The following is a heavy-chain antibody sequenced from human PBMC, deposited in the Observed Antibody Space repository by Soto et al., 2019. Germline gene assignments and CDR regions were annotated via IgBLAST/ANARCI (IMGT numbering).Heavy chain of an antibody. CDR2: VSHDGRNT. V-gene: IGHV3-30*18. Sequence: VQLVESGGGVVQPGRSLRLSCAASGFTFSDYAMHWVRQAPGKGLEWVAVVSHDGRNTHYADSVKGRFTISRDSSINTVSLEMVSLIAEDTAVYYGAKGGRQWLVTSDFNYWGQGALVTVSS. CDR1: GFTFSDYA. D-gene: IGHD6-19*01. J-gene: IGHJ4*02. CDR3: AKGGRQWLVTSDFNY.